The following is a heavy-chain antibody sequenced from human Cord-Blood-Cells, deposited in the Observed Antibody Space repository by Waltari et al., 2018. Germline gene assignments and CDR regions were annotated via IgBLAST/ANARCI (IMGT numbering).Heavy chain of an antibody. CDR1: GGTFSSYA. CDR2: LNPIVVTA. V-gene: IGHV1-69*01. J-gene: IGHJ5*02. Sequence: QVQLVQSGAEVKKPGSSVKVSCKASGGTFSSYAISWVRTAPGQGLEWMGGLNPIVVTANYAQEFQGRVTITADESTSTAYMELGSLRSEDTAVYYCARVGNCSSTSCYMRGWFDPWGQGTLVTVSS. CDR3: ARVGNCSSTSCYMRGWFDP. D-gene: IGHD2-2*02.